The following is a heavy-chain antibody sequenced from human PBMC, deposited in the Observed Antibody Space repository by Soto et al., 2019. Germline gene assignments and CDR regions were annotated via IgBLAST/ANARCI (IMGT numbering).Heavy chain of an antibody. CDR1: GFTFSSYA. J-gene: IGHJ4*02. Sequence: EVQLLESGGGLVQPGGSLRLSCAASGFTFSSYAMSWVRQAPGKGLEWASAISGSGGSTYYADSAKGRFTISRDNSKNTLYMQRNSMRAEDTAVYYCEKGRGYCSSTSCYVGSDYWGQGTLVTVSS. D-gene: IGHD2-2*01. CDR2: ISGSGGST. CDR3: EKGRGYCSSTSCYVGSDY. V-gene: IGHV3-23*01.